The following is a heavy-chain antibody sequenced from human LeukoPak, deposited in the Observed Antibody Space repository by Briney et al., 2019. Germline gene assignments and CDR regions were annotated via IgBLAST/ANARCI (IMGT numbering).Heavy chain of an antibody. D-gene: IGHD3-22*01. CDR2: ISGSGGST. J-gene: IGHJ4*02. V-gene: IGHV3-23*01. Sequence: GGSLRLSCAACGFTFSSYAMSLVRQAPGKGLEWVSAISGSGGSTYYADSVKGRFTISRDNSKNTLYLQMNSLRAEDTAVYYCAKGGPTYYYDSSGRLDYWGQGTLATVSS. CDR3: AKGGPTYYYDSSGRLDY. CDR1: GFTFSSYA.